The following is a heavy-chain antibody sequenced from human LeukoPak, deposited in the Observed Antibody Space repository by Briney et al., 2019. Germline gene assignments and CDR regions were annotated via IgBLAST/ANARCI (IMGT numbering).Heavy chain of an antibody. CDR1: GGSISIYY. CDR2: IYYSGST. J-gene: IGHJ4*02. V-gene: IGHV4-59*01. CDR3: ARFNVDTAYDY. D-gene: IGHD5-18*01. Sequence: PSETLSLTCTVPGGSISIYYWSWIRQPPGKGREWIGYIYYSGSTNYNPSLKSRVTISVATSKTQFSLKLSSVTAADTAVYYCARFNVDTAYDYWGQGTLVTVSS.